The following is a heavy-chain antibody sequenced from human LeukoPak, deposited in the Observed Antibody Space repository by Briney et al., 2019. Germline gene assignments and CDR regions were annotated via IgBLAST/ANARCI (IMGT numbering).Heavy chain of an antibody. J-gene: IGHJ5*02. CDR1: GLTFSSHW. V-gene: IGHV3-74*01. CDR2: ITNDGSST. Sequence: GGSLRLSCAASGLTFSSHWMHWVRQAPGKGLVWVSRITNDGSSTTYADSVKGRFTISRDNSKNTLYLQMNSLRVEDTAVYYCARDRGRNWFDPWGQGTLVTVSS. CDR3: ARDRGRNWFDP. D-gene: IGHD5-24*01.